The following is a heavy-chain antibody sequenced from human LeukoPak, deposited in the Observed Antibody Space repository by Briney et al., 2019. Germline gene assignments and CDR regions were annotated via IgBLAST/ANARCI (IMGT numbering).Heavy chain of an antibody. J-gene: IGHJ4*02. D-gene: IGHD3-9*01. Sequence: SETLSLTCTVSGGSISSYYWSWIRQPPGKGLEWIGYIYYSGSTNYNPSLKSRVTISVDTSKNQFSLKLSSVTAADTAVYYCARLQSLRYFDWFPFDYWGQGILVTVSS. CDR2: IYYSGST. CDR1: GGSISSYY. CDR3: ARLQSLRYFDWFPFDY. V-gene: IGHV4-59*01.